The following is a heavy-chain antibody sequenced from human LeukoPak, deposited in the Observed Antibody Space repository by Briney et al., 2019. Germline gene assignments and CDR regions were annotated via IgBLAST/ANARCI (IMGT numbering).Heavy chain of an antibody. CDR1: GFTFSSYS. J-gene: IGHJ4*02. CDR2: ISSNSITM. V-gene: IGHV3-48*04. D-gene: IGHD6-13*01. CDR3: ARGLRQPRTY. Sequence: GGSLRLSCAASGFTFSSYSMNWVRQAPGRGLEWVSYISSNSITMYYADSVMGRFTISRDNAKNSLYLQMNSLRAEDTAVYYCARGLRQPRTYWGQGTLVTVSS.